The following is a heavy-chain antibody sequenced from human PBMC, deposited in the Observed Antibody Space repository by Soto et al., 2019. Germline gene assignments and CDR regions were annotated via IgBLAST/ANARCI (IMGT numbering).Heavy chain of an antibody. Sequence: QVQLVQSGTEVKKPGASVKVSCKASGYIFTSYDVNWVRQAPGQGLEWMGWLNPNSGNTGYVQKFQGRVTMTRDTSIGRAYMELSSLRCEDTSVYYCTRYPSYARSGPVHYYYGRDIWGQGTTVTVSS. D-gene: IGHD3-16*01. V-gene: IGHV1-8*02. CDR2: LNPNSGNT. CDR3: TRYPSYARSGPVHYYYGRDI. CDR1: GYIFTSYD. J-gene: IGHJ6*02.